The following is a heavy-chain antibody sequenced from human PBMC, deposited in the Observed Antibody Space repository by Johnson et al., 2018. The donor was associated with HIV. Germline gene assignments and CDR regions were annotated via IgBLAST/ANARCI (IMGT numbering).Heavy chain of an antibody. J-gene: IGHJ3*02. D-gene: IGHD7-27*01. V-gene: IGHV3-33*01. CDR2: IWYDGGNK. Sequence: QVQLVESGGGVVQPGRSLRLSCAASGFTFSSYGMHWVRQAPGKGLEWVAVIWYDGGNKYYADSVKGRFTISRDNSKNTLYLQMNSLRAEDTAVYYCARSPLTEDPRGAFDIWGQGTMVTVSS. CDR1: GFTFSSYG. CDR3: ARSPLTEDPRGAFDI.